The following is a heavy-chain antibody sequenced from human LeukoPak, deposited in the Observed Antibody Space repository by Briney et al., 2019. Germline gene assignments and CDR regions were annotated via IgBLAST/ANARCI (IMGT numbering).Heavy chain of an antibody. CDR1: GFTFSNYG. J-gene: IGHJ3*02. CDR2: ISGSGGTT. Sequence: GGSLRLSCAASGFTFSNYGMNWVRQAPGKGLEWVSAISGSGGTTYYADSVKGRLTISRDNSKNTLYLQMNSLRAEDTAVYYCARDRSDAFDIWGQGTMVTVSS. CDR3: ARDRSDAFDI. V-gene: IGHV3-23*01.